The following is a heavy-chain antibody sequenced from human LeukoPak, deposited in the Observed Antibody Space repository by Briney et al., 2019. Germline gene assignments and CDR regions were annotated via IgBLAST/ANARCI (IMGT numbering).Heavy chain of an antibody. D-gene: IGHD2-2*02. Sequence: SETLSLTRAVYGGSFSGYYWSWIRQPPGKGLEWIGEINHSGSTNYNPSLRSRVTISVDTSKNQFSLRLSSVTAADTAVYYCARGPDIVVVPAAIQRGGYYFDYWGQGTLVAVSS. CDR3: ARGPDIVVVPAAIQRGGYYFDY. CDR2: INHSGST. J-gene: IGHJ4*02. V-gene: IGHV4-34*01. CDR1: GGSFSGYY.